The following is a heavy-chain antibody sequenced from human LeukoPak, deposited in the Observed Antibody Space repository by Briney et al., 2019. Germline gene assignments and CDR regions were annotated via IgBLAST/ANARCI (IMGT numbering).Heavy chain of an antibody. J-gene: IGHJ4*02. D-gene: IGHD5-12*01. CDR1: GHSFTSYW. CDR3: GRRGYSGYGLVDD. CDR2: IHPSDSET. V-gene: IGHV5-51*01. Sequence: GESLKISCKASGHSFTSYWIGWVRQMPGKGLERMGIIHPSDSETLYSPSFQGQVTISADNSITTAYLQWSSLKVSDTAMYYCGRRGYSGYGLVDDWGQGTLVTVSS.